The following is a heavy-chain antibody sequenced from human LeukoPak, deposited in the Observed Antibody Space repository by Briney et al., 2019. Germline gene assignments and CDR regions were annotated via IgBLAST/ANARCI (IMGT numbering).Heavy chain of an antibody. Sequence: GASVKVSCKASGYTFTGYYMHWVRQAPGQGLEWMGWINPNSGGTNYAQKFQGRVTMTRDTSISTAYMELSRLRSDDTAVYYCARSGLTMVRGVSTPYYYYMDVWGKGTTVTVSS. D-gene: IGHD3-10*01. J-gene: IGHJ6*03. CDR3: ARSGLTMVRGVSTPYYYYMDV. CDR1: GYTFTGYY. CDR2: INPNSGGT. V-gene: IGHV1-2*02.